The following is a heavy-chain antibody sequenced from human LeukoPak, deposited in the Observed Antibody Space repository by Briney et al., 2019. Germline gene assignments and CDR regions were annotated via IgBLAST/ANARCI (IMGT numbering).Heavy chain of an antibody. CDR3: ARRRAGRDWFDP. J-gene: IGHJ5*02. Sequence: SSETLSLTCAVSGGSISSSNYYWGWIRQPPGQGLEWIGSIYYSGNTYYNPSLKSRVTISVDTSKNQFSLKLSSVTATDTAVYYCARRRAGRDWFDPWGQGTLVTVSS. CDR1: GGSISSSNYY. CDR2: IYYSGNT. V-gene: IGHV4-39*01. D-gene: IGHD6-19*01.